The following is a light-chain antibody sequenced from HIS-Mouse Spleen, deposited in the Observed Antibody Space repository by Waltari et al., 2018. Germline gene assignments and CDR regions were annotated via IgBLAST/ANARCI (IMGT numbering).Light chain of an antibody. CDR2: GAS. CDR3: QQYGSSPT. CDR1: QSVSSSY. Sequence: EIVLTQSPGTLSLSPGERATLSCRASQSVSSSYLAWYQQKPGQAHRLLIYGASSRATGIPDRCSGSGSGTDFTLTISRLEPEDFAVYYCQQYGSSPTFGQGTKLEIK. J-gene: IGKJ2*01. V-gene: IGKV3-20*01.